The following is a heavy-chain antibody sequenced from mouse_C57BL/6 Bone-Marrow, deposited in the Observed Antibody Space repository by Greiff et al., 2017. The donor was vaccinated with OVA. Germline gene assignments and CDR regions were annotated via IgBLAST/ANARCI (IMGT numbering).Heavy chain of an antibody. V-gene: IGHV14-2*01. Sequence: VQLKESGAELVKPGASVKLSCTASGFNIKDYYMHWVKQRTEQGLEWIGWIDPEDGATKYAPTFQGKATISADTSSNTDYLQLSSLTSEDTAVYYCAKSAGGFAYGGKGTLVTVSA. CDR2: IDPEDGAT. J-gene: IGHJ3*01. CDR1: GFNIKDYY. CDR3: AKSAGGFAY.